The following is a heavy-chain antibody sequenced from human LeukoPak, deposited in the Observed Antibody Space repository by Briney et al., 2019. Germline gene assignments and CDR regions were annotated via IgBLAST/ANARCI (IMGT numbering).Heavy chain of an antibody. CDR3: AKDRRITIFGVVKGAFDI. V-gene: IGHV3-30*02. D-gene: IGHD3-3*01. J-gene: IGHJ3*02. CDR1: GFTFSSYG. CDR2: IRYDGSNK. Sequence: GGSLRLSCAASGFTFSSYGMHWVRQAPGKGLEWVAFIRYDGSNKYYADSVKGRFTISRDNSKNTLYLQMNSLRAEDTAVYYCAKDRRITIFGVVKGAFDIWGQGTMVTVSS.